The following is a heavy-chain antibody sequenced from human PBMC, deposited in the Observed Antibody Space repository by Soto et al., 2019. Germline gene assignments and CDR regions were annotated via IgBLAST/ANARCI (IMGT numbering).Heavy chain of an antibody. Sequence: QVQLQQSGPGLVKPSQTLSLTCTVSGGSIISGHYWSWIRQYPGKGLDWMGYIHYSGITYYNAFRKRRITISVDTSDSQFYLKLTSVTAADTAVYFCSRDCTSTSCYGNYGVDVWGQGTTVTVSS. V-gene: IGHV4-31*03. CDR3: SRDCTSTSCYGNYGVDV. CDR1: GGSIISGHY. D-gene: IGHD2-2*01. J-gene: IGHJ6*02. CDR2: IHYSGIT.